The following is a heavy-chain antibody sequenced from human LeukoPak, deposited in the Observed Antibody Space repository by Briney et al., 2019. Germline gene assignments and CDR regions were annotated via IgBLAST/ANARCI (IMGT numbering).Heavy chain of an antibody. V-gene: IGHV4-61*02. CDR1: GGSISSGSYY. J-gene: IGHJ6*03. CDR2: IYTSGST. CDR3: ARAYYYYYMDV. Sequence: SQTLSLTCTVSGGSISSGSYYWSWIRQPAGKGLEWIGRIYTSGSTNYNPSLKSRVTISVDTSKNQFSLKLSSVTAADTAVYYCARAYYYYYMDVWGKVTTVIVSS.